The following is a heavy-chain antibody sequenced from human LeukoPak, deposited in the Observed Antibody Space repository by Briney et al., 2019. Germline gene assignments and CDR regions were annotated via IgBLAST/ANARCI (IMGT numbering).Heavy chain of an antibody. J-gene: IGHJ4*02. CDR3: TTYYGGD. CDR1: GFTFSSYG. Sequence: GGSLRLSCAASGFTFSSYGMHWVRHAPEGGLEWVGRIKSKADGGTIDYTAPVKGRFTISREDSKNRLYLQMNSLKTEDTAVYYCTTYYGGDWGQGTLVTVSS. V-gene: IGHV3-15*01. D-gene: IGHD4-23*01. CDR2: IKSKADGGTI.